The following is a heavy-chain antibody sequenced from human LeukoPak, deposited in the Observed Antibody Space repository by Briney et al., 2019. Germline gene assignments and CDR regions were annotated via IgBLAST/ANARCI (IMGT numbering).Heavy chain of an antibody. CDR2: IIPIFGTA. CDR3: AREAGSGSYAAF. D-gene: IGHD3-10*01. Sequence: SVKVSCKASGGTFISYAISWVRQAPGQGLEWMGGIIPIFGTANYAQKFQGRVTITADESTSTAYMELSSLRSEDTAVYYCAREAGSGSYAAFWGQGTLVTVSS. V-gene: IGHV1-69*13. J-gene: IGHJ4*02. CDR1: GGTFISYA.